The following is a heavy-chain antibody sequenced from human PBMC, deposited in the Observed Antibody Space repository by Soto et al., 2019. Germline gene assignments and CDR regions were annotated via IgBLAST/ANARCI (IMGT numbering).Heavy chain of an antibody. Sequence: GGSLRLSGIASGFMFNNSAIAWVRQAPGQGLQWVASVSDNGGSRGGTYYADSVKGRFTISRDNSKNTLYLQLDSLTGADTAVYYCARAKAVVIAALDIWGQGTMVTVSS. CDR2: VSDNGGSRGGT. V-gene: IGHV3-23*01. D-gene: IGHD2-21*01. CDR1: GFMFNNSA. CDR3: ARAKAVVIAALDI. J-gene: IGHJ3*02.